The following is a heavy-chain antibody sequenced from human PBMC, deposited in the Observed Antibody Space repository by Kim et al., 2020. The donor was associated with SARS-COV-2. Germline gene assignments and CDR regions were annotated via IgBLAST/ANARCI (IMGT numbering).Heavy chain of an antibody. CDR3: AADPGSSWYYYYYGMDV. J-gene: IGHJ6*02. V-gene: IGHV1-58*01. CDR2: IVVGSGNT. Sequence: ASVKVSCKASGFTFTSSAVQWVRQARGQRLEWIGWIVVGSGNTNYAQKFQERVTITRDMSTSTAYMELSSLRSEDTAVYYCAADPGSSWYYYYYGMDVWGQGTTVTVSS. CDR1: GFTFTSSA. D-gene: IGHD6-13*01.